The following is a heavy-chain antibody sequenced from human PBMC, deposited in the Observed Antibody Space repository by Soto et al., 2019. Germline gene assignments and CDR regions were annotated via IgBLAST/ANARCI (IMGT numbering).Heavy chain of an antibody. D-gene: IGHD6-19*01. J-gene: IGHJ4*02. Sequence: EVQLVESGGALVQPGGSLRLSCVASGFKFSIYSMNWIRQAPGKGLEWSAYITSDTKTIKYADSVKGRFTISRDNAKNSVYLQMNSLSDEDTAMYYCARSVEGHFDYWGQGAVVTVSS. CDR1: GFKFSIYS. CDR3: ARSVEGHFDY. V-gene: IGHV3-48*02. CDR2: ITSDTKTI.